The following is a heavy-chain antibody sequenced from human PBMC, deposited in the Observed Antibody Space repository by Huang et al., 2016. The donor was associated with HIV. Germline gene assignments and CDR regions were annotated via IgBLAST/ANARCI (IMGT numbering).Heavy chain of an antibody. D-gene: IGHD3-22*01. CDR2: INPGDSDN. CDR1: GESFTNYW. J-gene: IGHJ4*02. CDR3: ARQRRVYYYDSSGYNDY. Sequence: EVQLVQSGAEVKKPGESLKISCKGSGESFTNYWIGWVRQMPGKGLEWRGIINPGDSDNRYNPSFQGQVTISVDKSISTAYLQWSSLKASDTAMYYCARQRRVYYYDSSGYNDYWGQGTLITVSS. V-gene: IGHV5-51*01.